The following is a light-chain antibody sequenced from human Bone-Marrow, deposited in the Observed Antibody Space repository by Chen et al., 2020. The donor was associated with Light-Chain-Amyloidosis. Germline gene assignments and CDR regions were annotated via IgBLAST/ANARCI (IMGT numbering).Light chain of an antibody. CDR1: QSVGNNV. CDR3: QQYANSPIT. CDR2: RAS. V-gene: IGKV3-20*01. J-gene: IGKJ5*01. Sequence: EIALTQSPGTLSVSPGERTTLFCRASQSVGNNVLAWYQQKPGQSPRLLIYRASARATGTPDRFSGSGSGTDFTLTVTRLEPDDSAVYYCQQYANSPITFGQGTRLEIK.